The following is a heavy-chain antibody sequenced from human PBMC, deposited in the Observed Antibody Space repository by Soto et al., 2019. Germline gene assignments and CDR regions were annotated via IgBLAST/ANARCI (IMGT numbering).Heavy chain of an antibody. CDR1: GDSVSSNSAA. J-gene: IGHJ6*03. Sequence: SQTLSLTCAISGDSVSSNSAAWNWIRQSPSRGLEWLGRTYYRSKWYNDYAVSVKSRITINPDTSKNQFSLQLNSVTPEDTAVYYCARGDFAAIDYYYYMDVWGKGTTVTVSS. V-gene: IGHV6-1*01. D-gene: IGHD2-2*01. CDR3: ARGDFAAIDYYYYMDV. CDR2: TYYRSKWYN.